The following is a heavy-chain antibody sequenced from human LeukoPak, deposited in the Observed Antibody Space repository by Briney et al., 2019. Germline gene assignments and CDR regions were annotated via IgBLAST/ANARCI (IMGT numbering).Heavy chain of an antibody. CDR1: GYTFTSYA. Sequence: ASVKVSCKASGYTFTSYAMNWVRQAPGQGLEWMGWINTNTGNPTYAQGFTGRFVFSLDTSVSTAYLQISSLKAEDTAVYYCASRGGVEVATIEGAKGTWFDPWGQGTLVTVSS. CDR2: INTNTGNP. CDR3: ASRGGVEVATIEGAKGTWFDP. D-gene: IGHD5-12*01. V-gene: IGHV7-4-1*02. J-gene: IGHJ5*02.